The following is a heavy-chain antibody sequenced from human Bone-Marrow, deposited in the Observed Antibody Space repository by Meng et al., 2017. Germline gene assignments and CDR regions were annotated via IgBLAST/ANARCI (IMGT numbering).Heavy chain of an antibody. CDR3: ARDPDYYGSGSWD. Sequence: QGQLQQWGAGLLKPSETLSLTCAVYGGSFSGYYWSWIRQPPGKGLEWIGEINHSGSTNYNPSLKSRVTISVDTSKNQFSLKLSSVTAADTAVYYCARDPDYYGSGSWDWGQGTLVTVSS. J-gene: IGHJ4*02. V-gene: IGHV4-34*01. CDR2: INHSGST. D-gene: IGHD3-10*01. CDR1: GGSFSGYY.